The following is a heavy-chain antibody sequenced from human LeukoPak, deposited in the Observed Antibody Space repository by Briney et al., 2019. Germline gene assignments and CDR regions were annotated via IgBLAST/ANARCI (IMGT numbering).Heavy chain of an antibody. V-gene: IGHV3-30*04. CDR1: GFTFSSYS. J-gene: IGHJ4*02. CDR2: ISYDGSNK. D-gene: IGHD3-22*01. Sequence: GGSLRLSCAASGFTFSSYSMHWVRQAPGKGLEWVAVISYDGSNKYYADSVKGRFTISRDSSKNTLYLQMNSLRAEDTAVYYCAKEGDNDSSGYYSFDYWGQGTLVTVSS. CDR3: AKEGDNDSSGYYSFDY.